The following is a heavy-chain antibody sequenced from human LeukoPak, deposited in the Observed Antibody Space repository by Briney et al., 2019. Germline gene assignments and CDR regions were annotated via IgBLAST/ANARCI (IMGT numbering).Heavy chain of an antibody. Sequence: EESLKISCYGSGYKFASYWIGWVRQMPGKGLECMGIIYPGDSDTRYSPSFQGQVTISADKSISTAYLQWSSLKASDTAMYYCARFTASGSYSTYFDYWGQGTLVTVSS. D-gene: IGHD3-10*01. J-gene: IGHJ4*02. CDR1: GYKFASYW. V-gene: IGHV5-51*01. CDR3: ARFTASGSYSTYFDY. CDR2: IYPGDSDT.